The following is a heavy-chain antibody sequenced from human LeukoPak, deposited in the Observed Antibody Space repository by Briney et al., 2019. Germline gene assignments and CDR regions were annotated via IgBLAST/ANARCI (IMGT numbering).Heavy chain of an antibody. Sequence: PGGSLRLSCAASGFSFSTYVMHWVRRAPGQGLMWGSRISHDGIVTSYADSVKGRFTISRDNAKNTVFLQMNSLSAEDTAVYFCARDVNLNFFDVWGRGTLVTVSS. CDR2: ISHDGIVT. V-gene: IGHV3-74*01. CDR1: GFSFSTYV. D-gene: IGHD3-9*01. J-gene: IGHJ2*01. CDR3: ARDVNLNFFDV.